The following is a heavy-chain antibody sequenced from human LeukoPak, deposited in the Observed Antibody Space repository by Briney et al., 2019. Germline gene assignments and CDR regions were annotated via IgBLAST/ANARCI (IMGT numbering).Heavy chain of an antibody. Sequence: GGSLRLSCAASGFTFSSYGMHWVRQAPGKGLEWVAVISYDGGNKYYADSVKGRFTISRDNSKNTLYLQMISLRTEDTAVYYCAKPTVTHFDYWGQGTLVTVSS. CDR1: GFTFSSYG. CDR2: ISYDGGNK. CDR3: AKPTVTHFDY. J-gene: IGHJ4*02. D-gene: IGHD4-17*01. V-gene: IGHV3-30*18.